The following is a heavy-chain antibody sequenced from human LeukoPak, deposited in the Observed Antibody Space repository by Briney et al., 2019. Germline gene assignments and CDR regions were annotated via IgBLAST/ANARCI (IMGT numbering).Heavy chain of an antibody. Sequence: PGGSLRLSCAASGFTFSSYNMNWVRQAPGKGLEWVSFISSSSSYIYYADSVRGRFTISRDNAKNSLYLQMNSLRAEDTALYYCAREGIDLYYDSSAYYFDNWGQGTLVTVSS. CDR2: ISSSSSYI. CDR3: AREGIDLYYDSSAYYFDN. CDR1: GFTFSSYN. J-gene: IGHJ4*02. V-gene: IGHV3-21*04. D-gene: IGHD3-22*01.